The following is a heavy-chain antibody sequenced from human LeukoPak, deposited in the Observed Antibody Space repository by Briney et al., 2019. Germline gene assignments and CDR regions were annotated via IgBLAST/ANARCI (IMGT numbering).Heavy chain of an antibody. CDR3: ARGDRAAAGFDY. J-gene: IGHJ4*02. CDR1: GFTVSSNY. CDR2: IYSGGST. Sequence: GGSLRLSCAASGFTVSSNYMSWVRQAPGKGLEWVSVIYSGGSTYYADSVEGRFTISRDNSKNTLYLQMNSLRAEDTAIYYCARGDRAAAGFDYWGQGTLVTVSS. V-gene: IGHV3-53*01. D-gene: IGHD6-13*01.